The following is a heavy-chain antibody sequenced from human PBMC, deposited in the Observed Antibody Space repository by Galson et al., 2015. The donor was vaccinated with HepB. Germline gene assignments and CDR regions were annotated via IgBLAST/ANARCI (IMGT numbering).Heavy chain of an antibody. CDR1: GFTFSSYS. J-gene: IGHJ2*01. CDR3: ARAPRATVTTWRIWYFDL. Sequence: SLRLSCAASGFTFSSYSMNWVRQAPGKGLEWVSYISSSSSTIYYADSVKGRFTISRDNAKNSLYLQMNSLRAEDTAVYYCARAPRATVTTWRIWYFDLWGRGTLVTVSS. CDR2: ISSSSSTI. D-gene: IGHD4-17*01. V-gene: IGHV3-48*01.